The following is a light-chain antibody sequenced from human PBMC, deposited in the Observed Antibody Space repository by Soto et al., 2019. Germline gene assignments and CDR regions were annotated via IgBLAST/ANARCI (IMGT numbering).Light chain of an antibody. CDR2: DVT. Sequence: QCVLTQPRSLSGSPGQSVTISCTGTSSDVGNYNYVSWFQQHPGKAPKLMIYDVTKRPSGVPDRFSGSKSGNTASLTISGLQAEDEADYYCCSFAGSYTFDVFGTGTKVTVL. V-gene: IGLV2-11*01. CDR3: CSFAGSYTFDV. J-gene: IGLJ1*01. CDR1: SSDVGNYNY.